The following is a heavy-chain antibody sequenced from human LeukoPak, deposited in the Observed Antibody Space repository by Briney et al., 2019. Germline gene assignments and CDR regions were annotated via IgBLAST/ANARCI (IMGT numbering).Heavy chain of an antibody. CDR3: ARVAKERVGGVYYFDY. V-gene: IGHV3-13*01. CDR2: IGTAGDT. Sequence: GVSLRLSCAASGFTFSYYDMHWVRQATGKGLEWVSAIGTAGDTYYTGSVKGRFTISRENAKNSLYLQMNSLRAGDTAVYYCARVAKERVGGVYYFDYWGQGTLVTVSS. J-gene: IGHJ4*02. CDR1: GFTFSYYD. D-gene: IGHD1-1*01.